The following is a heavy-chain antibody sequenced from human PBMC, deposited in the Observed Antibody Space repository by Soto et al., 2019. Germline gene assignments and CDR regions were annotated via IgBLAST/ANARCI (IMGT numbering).Heavy chain of an antibody. D-gene: IGHD6-19*01. V-gene: IGHV3-30*18. CDR1: GFTFSSYG. CDR3: AKDRRNVIAVAPGPVDY. CDR2: ISYDGSNK. Sequence: QVQLVESGGGVVQPGRSLRLSCAASGFTFSSYGMHWVRQAPGKGLEWVAVISYDGSNKYYADSVKGRFTISRDNSKNTLYLQMNSLRAEDTAVYYCAKDRRNVIAVAPGPVDYWGQGTLVTVSS. J-gene: IGHJ4*02.